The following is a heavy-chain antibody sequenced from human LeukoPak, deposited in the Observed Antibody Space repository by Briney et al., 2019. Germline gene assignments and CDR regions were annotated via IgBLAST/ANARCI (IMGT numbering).Heavy chain of an antibody. D-gene: IGHD1-26*01. CDR3: VRQKRSHGNFDY. CDR1: GFTFSDHA. Sequence: GGSLRLSCAASGFTFSDHAMHWVRQAPGKGLEWVSAVGIAADTFYPGSVKGRFTISRENAKNSLYLQMNSLRVEDTAVYYCVRQKRSHGNFDYWGQGTLVTVSS. J-gene: IGHJ4*02. CDR2: VGIAADT. V-gene: IGHV3-13*01.